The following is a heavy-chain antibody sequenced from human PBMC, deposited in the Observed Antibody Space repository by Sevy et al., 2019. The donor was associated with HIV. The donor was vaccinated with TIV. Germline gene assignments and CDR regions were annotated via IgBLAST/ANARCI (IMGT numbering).Heavy chain of an antibody. CDR1: GFTFSSYA. CDR3: ARDSKCEVRGVIIKSAPGY. J-gene: IGHJ4*02. V-gene: IGHV3-30-3*01. D-gene: IGHD3-10*01. CDR2: ISYDGSNK. Sequence: GGSLRLSCAASGFTFSSYAMHWVRQAPGKGLEWVAVISYDGSNKYYADSVKGRFTISRDNSKNTLYLQMNSLRAEDTAVYYSARDSKCEVRGVIIKSAPGYWGQGTLVTVSS.